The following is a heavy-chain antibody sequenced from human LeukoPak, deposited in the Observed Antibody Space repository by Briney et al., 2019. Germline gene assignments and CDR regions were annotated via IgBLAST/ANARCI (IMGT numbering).Heavy chain of an antibody. CDR2: IFYNGYT. CDR1: GGSTTSNY. CDR3: ARGGYSHGYSTLDY. V-gene: IGHV4-59*01. Sequence: SETLSLTCTVSGGSTTSNYWSWIRQTPGKGPEWIGFIFYNGYTKYNPTLESRVIMSIDTSKNQFSLKLSSVTAADTAVYYCARGGYSHGYSTLDYWGQGILVTVSS. J-gene: IGHJ4*02. D-gene: IGHD5-18*01.